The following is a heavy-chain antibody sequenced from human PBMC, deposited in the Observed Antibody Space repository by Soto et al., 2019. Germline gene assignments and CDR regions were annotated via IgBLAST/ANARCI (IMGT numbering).Heavy chain of an antibody. CDR1: GFTFSDYY. Sequence: QVQLVESGGGLVKPGGSLRLSCAASGFTFSDYYVSWIRQAPGKGLEWVSYISSSSSYTNYADSVKGRFTIPRDNAKNSLYLQMNSLRAEDTAVYYCARDRPVNYDFWSGYDAFDIWGQGTMVTVSS. CDR3: ARDRPVNYDFWSGYDAFDI. V-gene: IGHV3-11*06. CDR2: ISSSSSYT. D-gene: IGHD3-3*01. J-gene: IGHJ3*02.